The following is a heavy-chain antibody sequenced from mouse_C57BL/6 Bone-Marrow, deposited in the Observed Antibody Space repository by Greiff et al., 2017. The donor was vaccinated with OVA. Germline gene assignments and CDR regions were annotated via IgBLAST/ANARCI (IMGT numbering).Heavy chain of an antibody. CDR2: IHPTSGRT. J-gene: IGHJ3*01. Sequence: QVQLQQPGAELVKPGASVKLSCKASGYTFTSYWMHWVKQRPGQGLEWIGMIHPTSGRTNYNQKFKITATLTVDKSSSTAYMQLSSLRSEDSEVDCCASITACLAYWGQGTLVTVSA. V-gene: IGHV1-64*01. CDR3: ASITACLAY. D-gene: IGHD6-1*02. CDR1: GYTFTSYW.